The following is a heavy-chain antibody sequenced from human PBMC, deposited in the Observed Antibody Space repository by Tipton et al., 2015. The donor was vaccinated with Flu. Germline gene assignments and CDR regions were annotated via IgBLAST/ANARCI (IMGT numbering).Heavy chain of an antibody. CDR1: GGSISSSSYY. D-gene: IGHD3-22*01. J-gene: IGHJ4*02. CDR2: IYYSGST. V-gene: IGHV4-39*07. CDR3: ARLRANYSDSRGYSDY. Sequence: TLSLTCTVPGGSISSSSYYWGWIRQPPGKGLEWIGSIYYSGSTYYNPSLKSRVTISVDTSKNQFSLKLSSVTAADPAVYYCARLRANYSDSRGYSDYWGQGTLVTVSS.